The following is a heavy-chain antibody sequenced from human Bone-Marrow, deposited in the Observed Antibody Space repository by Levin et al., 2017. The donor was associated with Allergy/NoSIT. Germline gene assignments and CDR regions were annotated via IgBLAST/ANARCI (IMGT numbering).Heavy chain of an antibody. CDR2: IYNSGST. D-gene: IGHD2-15*01. CDR1: GGSISSSY. V-gene: IGHV4-59*01. Sequence: SQTLSLTCTVSGGSISSSYWSWIRQPPGKGLEWIGYIYNSGSTNYSPSLKSRVTISVDTSKNQFSLKLSSVSAADTAVYYCAKAGPYCSGGSCSSGIFGYWGQGTLVTVSS. J-gene: IGHJ4*02. CDR3: AKAGPYCSGGSCSSGIFGY.